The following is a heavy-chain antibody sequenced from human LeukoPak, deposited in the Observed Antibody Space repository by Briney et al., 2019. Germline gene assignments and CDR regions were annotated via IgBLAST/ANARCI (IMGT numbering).Heavy chain of an antibody. CDR2: IYYSGST. CDR1: GGSISSGGYY. J-gene: IGHJ4*02. CDR3: ARDLGSSWTH. Sequence: SETLSLTCTVSGGSISSGGYYWSWIRQHPGKGLEWIGYIYYSGSTYYNPSLKSRVTISVDTSKNHFSLRLTSVTAADTAVYYCARDLGSSWTHWGQGTLVTVSS. D-gene: IGHD6-13*01. V-gene: IGHV4-31*03.